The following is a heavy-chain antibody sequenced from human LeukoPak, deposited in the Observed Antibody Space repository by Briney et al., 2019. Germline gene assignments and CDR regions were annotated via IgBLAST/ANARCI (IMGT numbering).Heavy chain of an antibody. Sequence: GGSLRLSCAASGFTFSSYAMSWVRQAPGKGLEWVSAISGSGGSTYYADSVKGRFTISRDNSKNTLYLQMNSLKTEDTAVYYCTTDPTVVTYAYWGQGTLVTVSS. CDR2: ISGSGGST. J-gene: IGHJ4*02. CDR1: GFTFSSYA. CDR3: TTDPTVVTYAY. D-gene: IGHD4-23*01. V-gene: IGHV3-23*01.